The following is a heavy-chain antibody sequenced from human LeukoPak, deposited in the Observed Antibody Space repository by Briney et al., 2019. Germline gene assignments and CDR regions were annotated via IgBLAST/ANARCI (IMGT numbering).Heavy chain of an antibody. V-gene: IGHV4-34*01. J-gene: IGHJ5*02. CDR1: GGSFSGYY. D-gene: IGHD6-13*01. CDR2: INHSGST. Sequence: NSSETLSLTCAVYGGSFSGYYWSWIRQPPGKGLEWIGEINHSGSTNYNPSLKSRVTISVDTSKNQFSLELSFVTAADTAVYYCARGRSRWNWFDPWGQGTLVTVSS. CDR3: ARGRSRWNWFDP.